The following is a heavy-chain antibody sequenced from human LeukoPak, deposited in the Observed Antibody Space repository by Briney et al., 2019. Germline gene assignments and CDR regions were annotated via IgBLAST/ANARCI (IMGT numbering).Heavy chain of an antibody. D-gene: IGHD5-18*01. J-gene: IGHJ6*03. Sequence: ASVKVSCKASGYTFTGYYIHWVRQAPGQGLEWMGWINPNSGGTNYAQRFQGRVTMTRDTSINTAYMELSSLRSEDTAVYYCARDNGGTAMAYYSYYYMDVWGKGTTVTISS. CDR1: GYTFTGYY. CDR2: INPNSGGT. V-gene: IGHV1-2*02. CDR3: ARDNGGTAMAYYSYYYMDV.